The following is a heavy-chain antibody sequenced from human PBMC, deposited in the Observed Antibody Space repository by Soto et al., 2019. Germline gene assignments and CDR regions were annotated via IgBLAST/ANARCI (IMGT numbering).Heavy chain of an antibody. V-gene: IGHV1-8*01. CDR2: MNPNSGNT. CDR3: ARRGAVRGITDDDAFDI. Sequence: QVQLVQSGAEVKKPGASVKVSCKASGYTFTSYDINWVRQATGQGLEWMGWMNPNSGNTGYAQKFQGRVTMTRNPSISTAYMELSSLRSEDTAVYYCARRGAVRGITDDDAFDIWGQGTMVTVSS. CDR1: GYTFTSYD. D-gene: IGHD3-10*01. J-gene: IGHJ3*02.